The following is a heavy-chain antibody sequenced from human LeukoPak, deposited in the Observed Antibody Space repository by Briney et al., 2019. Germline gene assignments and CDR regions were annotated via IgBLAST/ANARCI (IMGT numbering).Heavy chain of an antibody. D-gene: IGHD6-6*01. CDR2: IWPGGDKT. CDR1: GFTFSRYA. CDR3: AKISSSSEPDFDY. J-gene: IGHJ4*02. Sequence: PGRTLRLSCAASGFTFSRYAMHWVRQTPGKGLEWVAFIWPGGDKTYYADSVRGRFTISRDNSKNTPHLEMKSVRAEDTALYYCAKISSSSEPDFDYWGQGTLVAVSS. V-gene: IGHV3-33*06.